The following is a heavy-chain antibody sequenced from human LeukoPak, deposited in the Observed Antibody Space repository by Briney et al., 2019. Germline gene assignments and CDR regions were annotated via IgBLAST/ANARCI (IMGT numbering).Heavy chain of an antibody. V-gene: IGHV3-30*18. CDR2: ISSDGSNK. Sequence: GGSLRLSCAASGFTFSTYGMHWVRQAPGKGLEWVAVISSDGSNKYYGDSVRGRFTISRDNSKNTLYLQMNSLRPEDTAVYYCAKEAIWGQGTLVTASS. D-gene: IGHD5-24*01. J-gene: IGHJ4*02. CDR1: GFTFSTYG. CDR3: AKEAI.